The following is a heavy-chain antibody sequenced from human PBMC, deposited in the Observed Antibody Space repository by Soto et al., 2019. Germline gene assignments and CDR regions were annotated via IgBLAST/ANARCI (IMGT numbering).Heavy chain of an antibody. CDR2: VDGSGGDT. V-gene: IGHV3-23*01. J-gene: IGHJ4*02. CDR1: GFTFSSHA. D-gene: IGHD2-15*01. Sequence: GGSLRLSCAASGFTFSSHAMGWLRQTPGTGPEWVAFVDGSGGDTFYADSVKGRFISSRDNSDNSLYLHMNSLRAGDTGRYFCAKEIFAAAHPATSAFDLRGQGTLVTVSS. CDR3: AKEIFAAAHPATSAFDL.